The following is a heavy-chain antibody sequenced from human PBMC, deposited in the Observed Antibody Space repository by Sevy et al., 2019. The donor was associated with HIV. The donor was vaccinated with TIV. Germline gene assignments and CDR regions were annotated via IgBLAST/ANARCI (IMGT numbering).Heavy chain of an antibody. V-gene: IGHV3-30*18. Sequence: GGSLRLSCAASGFIFSDYGMHWVRQAPGKGLEWVAVISYDGSNKYYADSVKGGFTISRDNSKNTLYLQMNSLRAEDTAVYYCAKDRGRIAVAGIRGFDYWGQGTLVTVSS. CDR1: GFIFSDYG. D-gene: IGHD6-19*01. CDR2: ISYDGSNK. CDR3: AKDRGRIAVAGIRGFDY. J-gene: IGHJ4*02.